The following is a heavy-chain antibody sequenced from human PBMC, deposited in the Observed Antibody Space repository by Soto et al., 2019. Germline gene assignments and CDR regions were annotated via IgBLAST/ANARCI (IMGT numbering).Heavy chain of an antibody. D-gene: IGHD1-26*01. CDR3: ARADKLMRATFEY. CDR1: GGTFSSYA. CDR2: IIPIFGTA. J-gene: IGHJ4*02. V-gene: IGHV1-69*06. Sequence: GASVKASCKASGGTFSSYAISWVRQDPGQGLEWMGGIIPIFGTANYAQKFQGRVTITADKSTSTAYMELSSLRSEDTAVYYCARADKLMRATFEYWGQETLGAASS.